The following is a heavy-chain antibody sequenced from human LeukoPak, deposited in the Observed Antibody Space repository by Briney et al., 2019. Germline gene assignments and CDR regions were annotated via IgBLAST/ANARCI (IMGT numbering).Heavy chain of an antibody. J-gene: IGHJ4*02. CDR3: TGSTTLTTYAY. Sequence: GGSLRPSCATSGFSFSSYAMFWVRQAPGRGLEWVSHISGSGGSTYSADSVKGRFTISRDNSKNTLFLQMNSLRAEDTAVYYCTGSTTLTTYAYWGRGTLVTVSS. CDR1: GFSFSSYA. CDR2: ISGSGGST. D-gene: IGHD4-17*01. V-gene: IGHV3-23*01.